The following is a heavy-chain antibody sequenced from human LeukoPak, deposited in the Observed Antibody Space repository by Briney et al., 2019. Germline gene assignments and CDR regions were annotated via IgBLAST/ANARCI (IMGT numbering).Heavy chain of an antibody. CDR2: ISGGGGST. D-gene: IGHD2-8*02. Sequence: GGSLRLSCVASGFTFSTYAMSWVRQAPGKGLEWVSAISGGGGSTYYADSVKGRFTISRDNSKNTLYLQMNSLRAEDTAVYYCAKAGGHLDYWGQGTLVTVSS. V-gene: IGHV3-23*01. CDR1: GFTFSTYA. CDR3: AKAGGHLDY. J-gene: IGHJ4*02.